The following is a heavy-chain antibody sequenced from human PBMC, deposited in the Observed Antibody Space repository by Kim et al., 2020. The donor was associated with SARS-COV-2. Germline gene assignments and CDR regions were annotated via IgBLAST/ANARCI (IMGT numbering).Heavy chain of an antibody. D-gene: IGHD3-9*01. J-gene: IGHJ6*02. CDR3: AGGSSGRYFGRDYYYGMDV. CDR2: ISSSSSYI. V-gene: IGHV3-21*01. CDR1: GFTFSSYS. Sequence: GGSLRLSCAASGFTFSSYSMNWVRQAPGKGLEWVSSISSSSSYIYYADSVKGRSTISRDNAKNSLYLQMNSLRAEDTAVYYCAGGSSGRYFGRDYYYGMDVWGQGTTVTVSS.